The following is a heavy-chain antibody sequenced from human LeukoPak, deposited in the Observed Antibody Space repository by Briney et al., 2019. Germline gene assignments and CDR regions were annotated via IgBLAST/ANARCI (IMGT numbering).Heavy chain of an antibody. CDR1: GFTFNNYA. D-gene: IGHD3-10*01. J-gene: IGHJ4*02. CDR2: ISYDGNNK. CDR3: ARNGLVDVSGAYFSLFGH. V-gene: IGHV3-30*04. Sequence: PGRSLRHSCAASGFTFNNYAMHWVRQAPGKGLEWVTVISYDGNNKYYADSVKGRFTISRDNSKNTLYLQMNSLRAEDTAVYYCARNGLVDVSGAYFSLFGHWGQGSLVTVSS.